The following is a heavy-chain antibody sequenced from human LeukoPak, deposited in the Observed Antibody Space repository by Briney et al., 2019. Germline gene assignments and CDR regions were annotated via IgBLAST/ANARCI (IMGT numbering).Heavy chain of an antibody. J-gene: IGHJ4*02. CDR1: GFTFSSYS. CDR3: ARVVGQQLVHFDY. V-gene: IGHV3-21*01. CDR2: ISSSSSYI. D-gene: IGHD6-13*01. Sequence: PGGSLRLSCAASGFTFSSYSMNWVRQAPGKGLEWVSSISSSSSYIYYADSVKGRFTISRDNAKNSLYLQMNSLRAEDTAVYYCARVVGQQLVHFDYWGQGTLVTVSS.